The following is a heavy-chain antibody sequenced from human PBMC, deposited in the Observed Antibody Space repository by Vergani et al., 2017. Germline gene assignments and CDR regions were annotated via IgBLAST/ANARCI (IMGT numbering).Heavy chain of an antibody. D-gene: IGHD5-12*01. CDR2: VSGSSATP. Sequence: EVDLVESGGGVVQPGRSLRLSCATYGFIFQNYTMHWVRQAPGKGLEWVSSVSGSSATPYYADSVKGRFIISRDNSKNTLHLQMNSLRADDTAVYYCTKGSRGYTGYFFDYWGQGTLATVSS. CDR3: TKGSRGYTGYFFDY. V-gene: IGHV3-23*04. CDR1: GFIFQNYT. J-gene: IGHJ4*02.